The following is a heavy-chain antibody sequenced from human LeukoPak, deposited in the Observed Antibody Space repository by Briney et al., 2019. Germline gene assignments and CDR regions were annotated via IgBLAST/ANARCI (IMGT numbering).Heavy chain of an antibody. D-gene: IGHD3-3*01. Sequence: ASVKVSCKASGYTFTYRYLHWVRQAPGQALEWMGWITPFNGNTNYAQKFQDRVTITRDRSMSTAYMELSSLRSEDTAVYYCARVGYYDFWSGYSQTESDAFDIWGQGTMVTVSS. J-gene: IGHJ3*02. CDR1: GYTFTYRY. CDR2: ITPFNGNT. V-gene: IGHV1-45*02. CDR3: ARVGYYDFWSGYSQTESDAFDI.